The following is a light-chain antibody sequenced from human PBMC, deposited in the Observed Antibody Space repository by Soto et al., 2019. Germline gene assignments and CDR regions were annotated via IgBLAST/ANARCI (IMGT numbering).Light chain of an antibody. CDR2: EVI. J-gene: IGLJ1*01. V-gene: IGLV2-8*01. CDR3: SSYAGSNNYV. Sequence: QSVLTQPPSASGSPGQTVTISCTGTSSDVGGYNYVSWYQQHPGKAPILMIYEVIKRPSGVPDRFSGPKSGNTASLTVSGLQAEDEADYYCSSYAGSNNYVFGTGTKVTVL. CDR1: SSDVGGYNY.